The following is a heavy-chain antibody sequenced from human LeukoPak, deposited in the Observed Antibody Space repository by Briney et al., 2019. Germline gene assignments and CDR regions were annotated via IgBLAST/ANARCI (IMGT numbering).Heavy chain of an antibody. J-gene: IGHJ4*02. CDR1: GDSNTNSLYY. CDR3: AREYTLYISGWFIDY. V-gene: IGHV4-39*07. Sequence: PSETLSLTCTVAGDSNTNSLYYWGWVRQPPGKGLEWIGTIDYGGSTYYNPSLKSRATISIDTSKNQFSLTLSPVTAADTAVYYCAREYTLYISGWFIDYWGQGTLVTVSS. D-gene: IGHD6-19*01. CDR2: IDYGGST.